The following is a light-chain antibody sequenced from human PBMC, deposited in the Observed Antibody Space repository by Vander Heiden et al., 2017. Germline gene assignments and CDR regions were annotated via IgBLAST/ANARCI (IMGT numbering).Light chain of an antibody. J-gene: IGLJ2*01. CDR2: TNN. CDR3: ASWDDTVRAVV. Sequence: QSVLTQPPSASGTPGQRLTISCSGSTSNIGSNNVNWYQQPPGAAPKLLIYTNNQRPSGVPDRFSGSKSGSSASLAISGLQADDESDFYCASWDDTVRAVVFGGGTKVTVL. CDR1: TSNIGSNN. V-gene: IGLV1-44*01.